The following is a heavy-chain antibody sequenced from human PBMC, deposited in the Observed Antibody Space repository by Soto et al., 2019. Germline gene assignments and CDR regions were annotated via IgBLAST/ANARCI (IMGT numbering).Heavy chain of an antibody. J-gene: IGHJ4*02. V-gene: IGHV2-5*01. CDR3: AHRPSGWYLFDY. CDR2: IYWNDDK. CDR1: GFSLGTSGLG. D-gene: IGHD6-19*01. Sequence: QITLKESGPTLVRPTQTLTLTFTFSGFSLGTSGLGVGWIRQPPGKALEWLALIYWNDDKRYSPSLKARLTITKDTSKNQVVLTMTNMDPVATATYYCAHRPSGWYLFDYWGQGTLVTVSS.